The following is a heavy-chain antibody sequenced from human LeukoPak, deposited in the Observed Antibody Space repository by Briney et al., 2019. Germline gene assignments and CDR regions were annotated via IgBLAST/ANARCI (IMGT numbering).Heavy chain of an antibody. V-gene: IGHV4-31*03. Sequence: SETLSLTCTVSGGSISSGGYYWSWIRQHPGKGLEWIGYIYYSGSTYYNPSLKSRVTISVDTSKNQFSLKLSSVTAADTAVYYCARVRDSGYDSPAYFDYWAREPWSQSPQ. CDR2: IYYSGST. J-gene: IGHJ4*02. CDR3: ARVRDSGYDSPAYFDY. CDR1: GGSISSGGYY. D-gene: IGHD5-12*01.